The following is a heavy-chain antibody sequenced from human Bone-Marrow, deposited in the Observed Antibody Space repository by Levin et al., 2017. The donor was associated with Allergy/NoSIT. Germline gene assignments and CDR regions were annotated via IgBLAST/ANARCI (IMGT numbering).Heavy chain of an antibody. CDR3: ARDSPETTVTTRLGYYYYMDV. J-gene: IGHJ6*03. D-gene: IGHD4-17*01. Sequence: SQTLSLTCTVSGGSISSGGYYWSWIRQHPGKGLEWIGYIYYSGSTYYNPSLKSRVTISVDTSKNQFSLKLSSVTAADTAVYYCARDSPETTVTTRLGYYYYMDVWGKGTTVTVSS. V-gene: IGHV4-31*03. CDR1: GGSISSGGYY. CDR2: IYYSGST.